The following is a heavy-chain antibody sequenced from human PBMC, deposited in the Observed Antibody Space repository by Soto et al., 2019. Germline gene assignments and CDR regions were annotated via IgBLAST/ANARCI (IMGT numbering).Heavy chain of an antibody. J-gene: IGHJ6*02. CDR1: DFSISNAW. CDR3: TTGSVEGV. CDR2: VKRKIDGETT. V-gene: IGHV3-15*07. Sequence: EVQLVESGGGLVKPGGSLRLSCAASDFSISNAWMNWVRQAPGKGLEWVDRVKRKIDGETTDYAAPVKGRFTISRDDSNIMLYLHMNSLKADDTAVYYCTTGSVEGVWGQGTTVTVSS. D-gene: IGHD2-15*01.